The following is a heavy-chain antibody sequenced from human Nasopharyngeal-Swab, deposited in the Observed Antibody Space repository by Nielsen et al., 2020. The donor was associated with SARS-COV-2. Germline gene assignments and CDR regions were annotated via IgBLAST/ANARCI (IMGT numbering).Heavy chain of an antibody. Sequence: ASVKVFCKASGYTFTSYGISWVRQAPGQGLEWMGWISAYNGNTNYAQKLQGRVTMTTDTSTSTAYMELRSLRSDDTAVYYCARDLPRITIFGVVDYWGQGTLVTVSS. CDR2: ISAYNGNT. V-gene: IGHV1-18*01. J-gene: IGHJ4*02. CDR3: ARDLPRITIFGVVDY. CDR1: GYTFTSYG. D-gene: IGHD3-3*01.